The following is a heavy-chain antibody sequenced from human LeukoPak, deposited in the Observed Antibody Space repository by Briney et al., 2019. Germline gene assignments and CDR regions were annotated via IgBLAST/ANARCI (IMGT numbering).Heavy chain of an antibody. CDR3: GKDGGGGGYWLDY. J-gene: IGHJ4*02. CDR1: GFTFSSYG. V-gene: IGHV3-30*18. CDR2: ISYDGSNK. D-gene: IGHD2-21*01. Sequence: PGGSLRLSCAASGFTFSSYGMHWVRQAPGKGLEWVAVISYDGSNKYYADSVKGRFTISRDNSKNTLYLQMNILRADDTSVYYLGKDGGGGGYWLDYWAREPWSPSPQ.